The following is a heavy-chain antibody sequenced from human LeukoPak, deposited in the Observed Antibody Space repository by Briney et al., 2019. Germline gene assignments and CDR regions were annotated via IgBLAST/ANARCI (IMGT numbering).Heavy chain of an antibody. CDR2: IYSGGST. V-gene: IGHV3-66*01. CDR1: GFTFSSNY. J-gene: IGHJ3*02. D-gene: IGHD3-22*01. Sequence: GSLRLSCAASGFTFSSNYMSWVRQAPGKGLEWVSVIYSGGSTYYSDSVKGRFTISRDNSKNTLYLQMNSLRAEDTAVYYCARSTYYYDSSGYSGAFDIWGQGTMVTVSS. CDR3: ARSTYYYDSSGYSGAFDI.